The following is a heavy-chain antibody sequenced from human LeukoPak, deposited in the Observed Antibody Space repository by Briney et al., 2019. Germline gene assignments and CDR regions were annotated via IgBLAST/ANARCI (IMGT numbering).Heavy chain of an antibody. CDR2: ISSSSSYI. D-gene: IGHD3-9*01. V-gene: IGHV3-21*01. CDR1: VFTFRSYS. Sequence: GGSLRLSCAASVFTFRSYSMNWVRQAPGKGLEWVSSISSSSSYIYYADSVKGRFTISRDNAKNSLYLQMNSLRAEDTAVCYCARDFTYYDILTGPQEGYYYYYGMDVWGKGTTVTVSS. CDR3: ARDFTYYDILTGPQEGYYYYYGMDV. J-gene: IGHJ6*04.